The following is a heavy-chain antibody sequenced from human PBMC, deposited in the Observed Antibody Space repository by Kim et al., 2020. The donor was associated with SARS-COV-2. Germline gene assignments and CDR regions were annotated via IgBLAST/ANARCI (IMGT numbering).Heavy chain of an antibody. D-gene: IGHD6-13*01. V-gene: IGHV2-5*02. Sequence: SGPTLVKPTQTLTLTCNFSGLSLSTIGVAVNWIRQPPGKALEWLAAISWDNEKRYSPSLMTRLTITKDTSKNQVVLTMTNMDPLDTARYFCAHLRPAPRTSWYSGSFDYWGQGTQVTVSP. CDR2: ISWDNEK. CDR1: GLSLSTIGVA. J-gene: IGHJ4*02. CDR3: AHLRPAPRTSWYSGSFDY.